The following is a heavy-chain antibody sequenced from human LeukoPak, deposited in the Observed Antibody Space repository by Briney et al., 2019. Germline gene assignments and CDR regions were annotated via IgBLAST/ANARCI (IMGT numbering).Heavy chain of an antibody. V-gene: IGHV5-51*01. J-gene: IGHJ3*02. CDR2: IYPGDSLGDSNP. Sequence: GESLKISCKDSGYIFSNYWIGWVRQLPGKGLEWMGIIYPGDSLGDSNPRYSPSFQGQVTISADKSISTAYLQWSSLKASDTAMYYCARHYPLYGGNSDAFDIWGQGTMVTVSS. D-gene: IGHD4-23*01. CDR1: GYIFSNYW. CDR3: ARHYPLYGGNSDAFDI.